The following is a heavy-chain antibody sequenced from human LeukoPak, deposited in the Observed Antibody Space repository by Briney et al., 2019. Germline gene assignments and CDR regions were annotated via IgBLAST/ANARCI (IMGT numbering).Heavy chain of an antibody. CDR3: ARAGKWTSYYYYYGMDL. Sequence: GGSLRLSCAASGFTFSSYAMSWVRQAPGKGLEWVSAISGSGGSTYYADSVKGRFTISRDNSKNTLYLQMNSLRAEDTAVYYCARAGKWTSYYYYYGMDLWGQGTTVTVSS. D-gene: IGHD1-26*01. CDR2: ISGSGGST. V-gene: IGHV3-23*01. J-gene: IGHJ6*02. CDR1: GFTFSSYA.